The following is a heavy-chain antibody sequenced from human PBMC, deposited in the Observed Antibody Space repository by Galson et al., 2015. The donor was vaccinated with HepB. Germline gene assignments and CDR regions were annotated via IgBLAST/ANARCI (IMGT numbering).Heavy chain of an antibody. J-gene: IGHJ4*02. CDR1: GYTFTNYD. CDR3: ARAVNVMTMAQGVIYIFDY. D-gene: IGHD3-10*01. V-gene: IGHV1-8*01. Sequence: SVKVSCKASGYTFTNYDINWVRQATGQGLEWMGWMNPNNANTDFAQKFQGRVTMTRNTSISTAYMELSSLRSEDTAVYFCARAVNVMTMAQGVIYIFDYWGQGTLVTVSS. CDR2: MNPNNANT.